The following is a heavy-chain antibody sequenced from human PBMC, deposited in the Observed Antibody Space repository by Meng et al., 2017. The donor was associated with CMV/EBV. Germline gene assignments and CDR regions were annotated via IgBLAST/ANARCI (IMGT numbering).Heavy chain of an antibody. V-gene: IGHV3-23*01. CDR3: AKDLISTYYYDSSGSY. J-gene: IGHJ4*02. Sequence: GESLKISCAASGFTFSSYAMSWVRQAPGKGLEWVSAISGSGGSTYYADSVKGRFTISRDNSKNTLYLQMNSPRAEDTAVYYCAKDLISTYYYDSSGSYWGQGTLVTVSS. CDR1: GFTFSSYA. D-gene: IGHD3-22*01. CDR2: ISGSGGST.